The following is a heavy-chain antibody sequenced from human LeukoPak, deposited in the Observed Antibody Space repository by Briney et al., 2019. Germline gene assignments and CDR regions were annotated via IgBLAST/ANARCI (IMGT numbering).Heavy chain of an antibody. CDR2: IYPADSGT. Sequence: GESLKISCKGSGNSFTTYWIAWVRQMPGKGLEWMGIIYPADSGTRYSPSFQGQVTISADRSINTAYLQWSSLKASDSAMYYCARQREGDYFDYWGQGTLVTVSS. J-gene: IGHJ4*02. V-gene: IGHV5-51*01. CDR3: ARQREGDYFDY. D-gene: IGHD1-26*01. CDR1: GNSFTTYW.